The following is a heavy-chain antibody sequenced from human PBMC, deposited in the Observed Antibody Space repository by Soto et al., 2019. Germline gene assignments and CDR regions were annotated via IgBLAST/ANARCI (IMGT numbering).Heavy chain of an antibody. V-gene: IGHV4-59*01. CDR1: GGSISSYY. D-gene: IGHD6-25*01. CDR3: ARERGAANFDY. Sequence: SETLSLTCTVSGGSISSYYWSWTRQPPGKGLEWIGYIYYSGSTNYNPSLKSRVTISVDTSKNQFSLKLSSVTAADTAVYYCARERGAANFDYWGQGTLVTVSS. J-gene: IGHJ4*02. CDR2: IYYSGST.